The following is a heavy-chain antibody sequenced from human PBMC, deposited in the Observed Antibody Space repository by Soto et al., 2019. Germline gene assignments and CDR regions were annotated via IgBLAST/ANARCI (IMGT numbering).Heavy chain of an antibody. CDR1: GYIFSNYG. J-gene: IGHJ5*01. V-gene: IGHV1-18*01. Sequence: VQLVQSGAELKMPGASVKVSCKTSGYIFSNYGLTWVRQAPGQGLEWMGWISIYVSYSHSSPRFHDRVIMTTDTTTTTAFMELRNLRIDDTAVYFCAKNSSSDWLDSWGQGTLITVSS. D-gene: IGHD6-13*01. CDR3: AKNSSSDWLDS. CDR2: ISIYVSYS.